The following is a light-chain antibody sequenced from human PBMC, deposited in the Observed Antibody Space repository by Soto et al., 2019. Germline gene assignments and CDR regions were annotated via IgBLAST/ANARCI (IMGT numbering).Light chain of an antibody. Sequence: QSALTQPPSASGSPGQSVTISCTGTSSDVGAYNYVSWYQQLPGKAPKLIIYEVSKRPSGVPDRFPGSKSGNTASLTVSGLQAEDEADYYCTSYAGTYSSFYVFGTGTKVTVL. CDR1: SSDVGAYNY. CDR2: EVS. V-gene: IGLV2-8*01. CDR3: TSYAGTYSSFYV. J-gene: IGLJ1*01.